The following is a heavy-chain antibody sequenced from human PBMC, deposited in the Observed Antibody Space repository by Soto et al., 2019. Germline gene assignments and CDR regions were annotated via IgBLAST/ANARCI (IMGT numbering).Heavy chain of an antibody. J-gene: IGHJ3*01. CDR1: GFTFTKTW. Sequence: EVQLVESGGGLVKPGGSLRLSCAASGFTFTKTWMNWVRQTPGKGLEWVGHIKSKTDGGTTDYAAPVKGRFTISRDDSKNTLYLQMNILKTEDTAVYYCTTGTPFDVWGQGTMVTVSS. CDR2: IKSKTDGGTT. CDR3: TTGTPFDV. V-gene: IGHV3-15*07.